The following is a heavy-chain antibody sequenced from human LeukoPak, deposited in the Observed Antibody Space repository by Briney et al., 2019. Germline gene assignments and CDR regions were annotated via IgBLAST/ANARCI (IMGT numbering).Heavy chain of an antibody. D-gene: IGHD1-26*01. J-gene: IGHJ4*02. V-gene: IGHV4-30-2*01. CDR3: ARDHVVGATFDY. CDR2: IYHSGST. Sequence: SETLSLTCTVSGGSISSGGYYWSWIRQPPGKGLEWIGYIYHSGSTYYNPSLKSRVTISVDRSKNQFSLKLFSVTAADTAVYYCARDHVVGATFDYWGQGTLVTVSS. CDR1: GGSISSGGYY.